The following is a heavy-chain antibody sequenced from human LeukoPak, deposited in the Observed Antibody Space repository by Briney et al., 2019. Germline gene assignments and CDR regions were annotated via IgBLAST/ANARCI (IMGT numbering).Heavy chain of an antibody. CDR1: GGTFSSYA. J-gene: IGHJ4*02. V-gene: IGHV1-69*05. CDR3: ARPRYYDFWSGSFDY. CDR2: IIPIFGTA. Sequence: GASVKVSCKASGGTFSSYAISWVRQAPGQGLEWMGGIIPIFGTANYAQKFQGRVTITTDESTSTAYMELSSLRSEDTAVYYCARPRYYDFWSGSFDYWGQGTLVTVSS. D-gene: IGHD3-3*01.